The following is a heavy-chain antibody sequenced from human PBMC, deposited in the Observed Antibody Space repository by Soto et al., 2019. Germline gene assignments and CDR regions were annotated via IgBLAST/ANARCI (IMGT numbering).Heavy chain of an antibody. V-gene: IGHV1-3*01. D-gene: IGHD5-18*01. CDR1: GYTFTSYA. CDR3: ARDPGYSFGYN. Sequence: QVQLMQSGAEVKKPGASVKVSCKAYGYTFTSYAMYWVRWAPGQRLEWMGWINAGNGNTKYSQKFQGRVTITRDTSASTAYMELSSLRSEDTAVYYCARDPGYSFGYNWGQGTLVTVSS. CDR2: INAGNGNT. J-gene: IGHJ4*02.